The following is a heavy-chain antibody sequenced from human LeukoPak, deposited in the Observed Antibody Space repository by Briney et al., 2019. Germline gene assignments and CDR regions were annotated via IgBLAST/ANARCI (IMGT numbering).Heavy chain of an antibody. CDR3: ARAYDSSGYYSKRDNYFDY. V-gene: IGHV4-31*03. CDR1: GGSISSGGYY. Sequence: SETLSLTCTVSGGSISSGGYYWSWIRQHPGKGLEWIGYIYYSGSTYYNPSLKSRVTTSVDTSKNQFSLKLSSVTAADTAVYYCARAYDSSGYYSKRDNYFDYWGQGTLVTVSS. CDR2: IYYSGST. D-gene: IGHD3-22*01. J-gene: IGHJ4*02.